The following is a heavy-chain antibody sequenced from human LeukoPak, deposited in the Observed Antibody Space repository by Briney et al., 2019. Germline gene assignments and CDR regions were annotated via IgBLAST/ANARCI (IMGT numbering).Heavy chain of an antibody. V-gene: IGHV1-2*02. CDR2: INPNSGGT. J-gene: IGHJ4*02. CDR3: ARSTAYYYGSGSYYN. D-gene: IGHD3-10*01. Sequence: ASVKVSCKASGYTFTGYYMHWVRQAPGQGLEWMGWINPNSGGTNYAQKFQGRVTMTRDTSISPAYMELSRLRSDDTAVYYCARSTAYYYGSGSYYNWGQGTLVTVSS. CDR1: GYTFTGYY.